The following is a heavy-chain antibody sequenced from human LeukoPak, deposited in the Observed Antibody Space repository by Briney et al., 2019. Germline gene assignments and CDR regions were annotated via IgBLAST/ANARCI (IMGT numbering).Heavy chain of an antibody. Sequence: GGSLRLSCAASGFTFSDYYMSWIRQAPGKGLERVSYISSSGSTIYYADSVKGGFTISRDNAKNSLYLQMNSLRAEDTAVYYCARSIMITFGGVIVPWFDPWGQGTLVTVSS. D-gene: IGHD3-16*02. CDR1: GFTFSDYY. CDR3: ARSIMITFGGVIVPWFDP. CDR2: ISSSGSTI. V-gene: IGHV3-11*04. J-gene: IGHJ5*02.